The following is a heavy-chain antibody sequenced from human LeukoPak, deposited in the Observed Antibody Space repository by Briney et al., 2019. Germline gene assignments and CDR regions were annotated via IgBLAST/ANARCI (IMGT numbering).Heavy chain of an antibody. CDR2: IYTSGST. CDR3: ARDIIVVVPAAITIYLRRLSYFDY. Sequence: SETLSLTCTVSGGSISSYYWSWIRQPAGKGLEWIGRIYTSGSTNYNPSLKSRVTMSVDTSKNQFSLKLSSVTAADTAVYYCARDIIVVVPAAITIYLRRLSYFDYWGQGTLVTVSS. CDR1: GGSISSYY. J-gene: IGHJ4*02. V-gene: IGHV4-4*07. D-gene: IGHD2-2*01.